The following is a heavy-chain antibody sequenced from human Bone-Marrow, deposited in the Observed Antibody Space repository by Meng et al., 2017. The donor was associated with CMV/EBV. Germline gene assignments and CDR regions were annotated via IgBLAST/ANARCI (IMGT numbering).Heavy chain of an antibody. CDR2: ISSSGSTI. J-gene: IGHJ4*02. V-gene: IGHV3-11*04. CDR1: GFTFSDYY. D-gene: IGHD3-10*01. CDR3: ARLPSYYYGSGSPCFDY. Sequence: GESLKISCAASGFTFSDYYMSWIRQAPGKGLEWVSYISSSGSTIYYADSVKGRFTISRDNAKNSLYLQMNSLRAEDTAVYYCARLPSYYYGSGSPCFDYWGQGTLVTVSS.